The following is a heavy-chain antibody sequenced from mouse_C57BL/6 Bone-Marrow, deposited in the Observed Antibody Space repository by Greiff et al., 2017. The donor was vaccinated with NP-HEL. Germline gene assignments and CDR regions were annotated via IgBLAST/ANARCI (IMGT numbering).Heavy chain of an antibody. Sequence: QVQLKESGPGLVQPSQSLSITCTVSGFSLTSYGVHWVRQPPGKGLEWLGVIWSGGSTDYNAAFISRLSISKDNSKSQVFFKMNSLQAEDTAIYYCAKNLFIITGPRYYAMDYWGQGTSVTVSS. V-gene: IGHV2-4*01. CDR3: AKNLFIITGPRYYAMDY. CDR1: GFSLTSYG. D-gene: IGHD1-1*01. CDR2: IWSGGST. J-gene: IGHJ4*01.